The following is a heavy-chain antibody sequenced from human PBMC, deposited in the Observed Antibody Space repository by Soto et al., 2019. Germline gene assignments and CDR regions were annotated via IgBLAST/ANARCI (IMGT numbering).Heavy chain of an antibody. Sequence: EVQLVESGGGLVQPGGSLRLSCAASGFTFSDHYMDWVRQATGKGLEWVGRNKNKAHSYTTEYAASVKGRFTISRDGSKNSLFLQMNSLKTEDTAVYYCTVWGSGNDFGAAWGQGILVTVSS. V-gene: IGHV3-72*01. CDR2: NKNKAHSYTT. J-gene: IGHJ4*02. D-gene: IGHD3-10*01. CDR3: TVWGSGNDFGAA. CDR1: GFTFSDHY.